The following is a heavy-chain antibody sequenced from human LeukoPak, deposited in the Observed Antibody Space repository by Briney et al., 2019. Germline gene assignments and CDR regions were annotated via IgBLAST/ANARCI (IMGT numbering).Heavy chain of an antibody. CDR3: AGGIEMATRKFSSDY. Sequence: SETLSLTCAVSGGSISSGSYYWSWIRQPAGKGLEWIGRIYTSGSTNYNPSLKSRVTISVDTSKNQFSLKLSSVTAADTAVYYCAGGIEMATRKFSSDYWGQGTLVTVSS. J-gene: IGHJ4*02. CDR2: IYTSGST. V-gene: IGHV4-61*02. CDR1: GGSISSGSYY. D-gene: IGHD5-24*01.